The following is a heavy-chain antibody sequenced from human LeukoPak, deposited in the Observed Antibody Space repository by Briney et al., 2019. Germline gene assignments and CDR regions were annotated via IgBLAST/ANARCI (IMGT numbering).Heavy chain of an antibody. CDR3: ARDSLRTAIAMAGGNWFDP. Sequence: GASVKVSCKASGGTFSSYAISWVRQAPGQGLEWMGGIIPIFGTANYAEKFQGRVTMTRDTSTSTVYMELSSLRSEDTAVYYCARDSLRTAIAMAGGNWFDPWGQGTLVTVSS. CDR2: IIPIFGTA. D-gene: IGHD6-19*01. V-gene: IGHV1-69*05. J-gene: IGHJ5*02. CDR1: GGTFSSYA.